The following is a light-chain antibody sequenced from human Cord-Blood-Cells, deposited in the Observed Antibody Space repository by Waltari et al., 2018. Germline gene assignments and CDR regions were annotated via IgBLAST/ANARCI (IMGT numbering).Light chain of an antibody. J-gene: IGLJ3*02. CDR1: CRDLGSYNL. V-gene: IGLV2-23*01. Sequence: QSALTQPAPASAPPHQSIPLSSTGTCRDLGSYNLVSWYQQPPGKAPKLRIYEGSKRPSGVSNRFSGSKSGNTASLTISGLQAEDEADYYCCSYAGSWVFGGGTKLTVL. CDR2: EGS. CDR3: CSYAGSWV.